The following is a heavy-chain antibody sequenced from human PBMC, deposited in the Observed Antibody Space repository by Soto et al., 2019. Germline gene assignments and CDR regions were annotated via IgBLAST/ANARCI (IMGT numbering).Heavy chain of an antibody. Sequence: VASVKVSCKASGGTFSSYAISWVRQAPGQGLEWMGGIIPIFGTANYAQKFQGRVTITADESTSTAYMELSSLRSEDTAVYYCAGSLVLRFLEWIRTGWSMDVWGQGTTVTVSS. J-gene: IGHJ6*02. CDR3: AGSLVLRFLEWIRTGWSMDV. CDR2: IIPIFGTA. V-gene: IGHV1-69*13. CDR1: GGTFSSYA. D-gene: IGHD3-3*01.